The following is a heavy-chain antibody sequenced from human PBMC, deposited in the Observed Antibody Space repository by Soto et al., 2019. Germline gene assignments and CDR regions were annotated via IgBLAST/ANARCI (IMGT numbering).Heavy chain of an antibody. D-gene: IGHD1-20*01. J-gene: IGHJ5*02. V-gene: IGHV4-30-2*01. CDR1: GVSIGSGAYS. Sequence: QLQLQESGSGLVKPSQTLSLTCTVSGVSIGSGAYSWSWIRQPPGKGMEWLGYSYPRGNTYYNPSLESGLTMSADRSKNQLSLILRSVTAADTALYYCVSSKYNMVASPKWFDPWGQGILVIVSS. CDR2: SYPRGNT. CDR3: VSSKYNMVASPKWFDP.